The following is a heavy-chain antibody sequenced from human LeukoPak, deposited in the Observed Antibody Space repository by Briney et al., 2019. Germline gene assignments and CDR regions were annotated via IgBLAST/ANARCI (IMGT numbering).Heavy chain of an antibody. D-gene: IGHD6-6*01. CDR2: VTGSSGST. Sequence: GRSLRLSCAASGFTFSSSAMSWVRQAPGKGLEWVSTVTGSSGSTYYADSVKGRFTISRDNSKNTLYLQMNSLKADDTAIYYCAKGAAARSYVYFDFWGQGTLVTVSS. V-gene: IGHV3-23*01. CDR1: GFTFSSSA. J-gene: IGHJ4*02. CDR3: AKGAAARSYVYFDF.